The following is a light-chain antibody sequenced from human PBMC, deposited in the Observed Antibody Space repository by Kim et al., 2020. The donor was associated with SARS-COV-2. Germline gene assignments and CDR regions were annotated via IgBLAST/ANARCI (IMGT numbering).Light chain of an antibody. Sequence: SPGERATLHCRASQSVSSSYLAWYQQKPGQAPRLLIYGASSRATGIPDRFSGSGSGTDFTLTISRLEPEDFAVYYCQQYGSSQGYTFGQGTKLEI. CDR1: QSVSSSY. CDR3: QQYGSSQGYT. CDR2: GAS. J-gene: IGKJ2*01. V-gene: IGKV3-20*01.